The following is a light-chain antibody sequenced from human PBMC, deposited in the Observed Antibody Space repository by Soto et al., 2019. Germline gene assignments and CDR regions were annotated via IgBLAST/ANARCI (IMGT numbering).Light chain of an antibody. CDR2: EVS. CDR1: SSDVGGYNY. Sequence: QSALTQPPSASGSPGQSVTISCTGTSSDVGGYNYVSWYQQHPGNAPKLMIYEVSKRPSGVPDRFSGSKSGNTASLTVSGLQAEDEADYYCSLYAGSNILSVVFGGGTQLTVL. CDR3: SLYAGSNILSVV. J-gene: IGLJ2*01. V-gene: IGLV2-8*01.